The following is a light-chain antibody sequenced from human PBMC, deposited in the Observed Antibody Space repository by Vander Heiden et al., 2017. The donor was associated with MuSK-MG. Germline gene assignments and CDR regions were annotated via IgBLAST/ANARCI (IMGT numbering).Light chain of an antibody. CDR3: QAWDTNTGV. CDR2: RDT. V-gene: IGLV3-1*01. J-gene: IGLJ1*01. Sequence: SYQLTQPPSVSVSPGQTASITCSGANLGDKYACRYQPNPGQSPVLVIYRDTKRPSGIPERFSGSNSGNTATLTISGTQAMDEADYYCQAWDTNTGVFGTGTKVTVL. CDR1: NLGDKY.